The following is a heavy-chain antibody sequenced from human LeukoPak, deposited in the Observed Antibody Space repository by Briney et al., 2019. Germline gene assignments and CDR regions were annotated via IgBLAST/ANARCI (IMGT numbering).Heavy chain of an antibody. Sequence: ASVKVSCKASGYTFTSYGISWVRQAPGQGLEWMGWISAYNGNTNYAQKLQGRVTMTTDTSTSTAYMELRSLRSDDTAVYYCARDNRYYDYVWGSYLYFDYWGHGTLVTVSS. D-gene: IGHD3-16*02. CDR1: GYTFTSYG. V-gene: IGHV1-18*01. J-gene: IGHJ4*01. CDR3: ARDNRYYDYVWGSYLYFDY. CDR2: ISAYNGNT.